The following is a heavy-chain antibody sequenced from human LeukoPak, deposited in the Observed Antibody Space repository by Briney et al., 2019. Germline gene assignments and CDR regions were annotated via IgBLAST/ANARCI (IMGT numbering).Heavy chain of an antibody. V-gene: IGHV3-7*01. J-gene: IGHJ6*04. Sequence: GGSLRLSCAASGFTFSNFWMTWVRQAPGKGLEWVANIKQDGSDKYYVDSVKGRFTISRDNAKNSLYLQMNSLRAEDTAVYYCAELDITMIGGVWGKGTTVTISS. CDR3: AELDITMIGGV. CDR1: GFTFSNFW. CDR2: IKQDGSDK. D-gene: IGHD3-10*02.